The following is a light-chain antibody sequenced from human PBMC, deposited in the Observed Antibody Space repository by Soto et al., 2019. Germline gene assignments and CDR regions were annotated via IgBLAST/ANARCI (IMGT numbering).Light chain of an antibody. Sequence: QSALTQPRSVSGSPGQSVTISCTGTNSDLSDHNYVSWYQQHPGKAPKLLIYDVRRRPSGVPDRFSGSQSGNTASLTISGLQAEDEADYYCCSYGDTSTSYVFGTGTKLTVL. V-gene: IGLV2-11*01. CDR2: DVR. CDR1: NSDLSDHNY. CDR3: CSYGDTSTSYV. J-gene: IGLJ1*01.